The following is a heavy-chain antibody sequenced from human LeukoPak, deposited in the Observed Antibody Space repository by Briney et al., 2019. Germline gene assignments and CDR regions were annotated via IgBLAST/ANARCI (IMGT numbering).Heavy chain of an antibody. CDR1: GGSFSGYY. CDR2: IYYSGST. V-gene: IGHV4-34*01. J-gene: IGHJ4*02. Sequence: SETLSLTCAVYGGSFSGYYWSWIRQPPGKGLEWIGSIYYSGSTYYNPSLKSRVTISVDTSKNQFSLKLSSVTAADTAVYYCARGSYDILTGYAMFDYWGQGTLVTVSS. CDR3: ARGSYDILTGYAMFDY. D-gene: IGHD3-9*01.